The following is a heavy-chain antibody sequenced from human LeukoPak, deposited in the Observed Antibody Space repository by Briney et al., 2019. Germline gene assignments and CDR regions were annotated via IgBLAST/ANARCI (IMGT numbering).Heavy chain of an antibody. V-gene: IGHV4-39*02. CDR2: MDYSGDT. CDR3: ARLPLSTSYYYYGLDV. D-gene: IGHD2-2*01. CDR1: GGSISSSSYY. Sequence: SETLSLTCTVSGGSISSSSYYWGWIRQPPGKGLEWIGSMDYSGDTYDNESLKSRVTISVDTSKNHFSLKLSAVTAADTAVYYCARLPLSTSYYYYGLDVWGLGTAVTVS. J-gene: IGHJ6*02.